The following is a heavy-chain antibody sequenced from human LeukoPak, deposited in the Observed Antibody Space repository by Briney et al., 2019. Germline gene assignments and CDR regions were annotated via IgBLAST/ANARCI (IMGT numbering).Heavy chain of an antibody. J-gene: IGHJ4*02. CDR1: GYSISSGYY. V-gene: IGHV4-38-2*01. CDR2: IYHSGST. CDR3: ARRSRYNWNDLGFDY. D-gene: IGHD1-1*01. Sequence: SETLSLTCAVSGYSISSGYYWGWIRQPPGKGLEWIGSIYHSGSTYYNPSPKSRVTISVDTSKNQFSLKLSSVTAADTAVYYCARRSRYNWNDLGFDYWGQGTLVTVSS.